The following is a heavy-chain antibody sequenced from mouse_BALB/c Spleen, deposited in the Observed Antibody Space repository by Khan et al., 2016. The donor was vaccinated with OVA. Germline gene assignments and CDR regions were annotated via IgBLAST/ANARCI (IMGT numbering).Heavy chain of an antibody. V-gene: IGHV1-39*01. CDR3: ARSTWYFDV. J-gene: IGHJ1*01. Sequence: VQLQQSGPELEKPGASVKISCKASGYSFTGYNMNWVKQSNGKSLEWIGTIDPYYGGITYNQKFKGKATLTVDKSSSTAYMQLKSLTSEDSAVYYCARSTWYFDVWGAGTTVTVSS. CDR2: IDPYYGGI. CDR1: GYSFTGYN.